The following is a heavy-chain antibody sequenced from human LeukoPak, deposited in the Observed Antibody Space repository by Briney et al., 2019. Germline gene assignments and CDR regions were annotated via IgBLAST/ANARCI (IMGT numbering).Heavy chain of an antibody. Sequence: PSETLSLICAVYGGSFSGYYWSWIRQPPGKGLEWIGEINHSGSTNYNPSLKSRVTISVDTSKNQFSLKLSSVTAADTAVYYCARRRGAYYRPFDYWGQGTLVTVSS. J-gene: IGHJ4*02. V-gene: IGHV4-34*01. CDR3: ARRRGAYYRPFDY. D-gene: IGHD1-26*01. CDR2: INHSGST. CDR1: GGSFSGYY.